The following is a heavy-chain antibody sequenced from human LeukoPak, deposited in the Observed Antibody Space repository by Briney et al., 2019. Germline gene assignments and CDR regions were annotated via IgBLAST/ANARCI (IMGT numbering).Heavy chain of an antibody. Sequence: GGSLRLSCAASGFTFSTYSMNWVRQAPGKGLEWVSSISSSSTYIYYADSVKGRFTISRDNAKNSLYLQMNSLRAEDTAVYYCARERVDGDAFDIWGQGTMVTVSS. CDR1: GFTFSTYS. J-gene: IGHJ3*02. CDR2: ISSSSTYI. V-gene: IGHV3-21*01. CDR3: ARERVDGDAFDI.